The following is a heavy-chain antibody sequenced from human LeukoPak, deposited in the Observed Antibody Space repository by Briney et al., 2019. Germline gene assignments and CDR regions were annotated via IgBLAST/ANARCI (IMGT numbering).Heavy chain of an antibody. Sequence: GGTLRLSCAASGFTFSNHGMTWVRQAPGKGLEWVSSISSDSSYIYYADSLKGRFTISRDNAKNSLYLQMNSLRAEDTAVYYCARGGYYFYLDVWGKGTTVTISS. V-gene: IGHV3-21*04. J-gene: IGHJ6*03. CDR1: GFTFSNHG. CDR3: ARGGYYFYLDV. CDR2: ISSDSSYI.